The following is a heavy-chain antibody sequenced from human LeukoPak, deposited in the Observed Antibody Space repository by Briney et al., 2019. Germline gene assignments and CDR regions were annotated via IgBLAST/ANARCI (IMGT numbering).Heavy chain of an antibody. CDR1: GFTISNYG. J-gene: IGHJ4*02. CDR2: IRSDGRNE. Sequence: GGSLRLSCAASGFTISNYGMHWVRQAPGKGLEWVAFIRSDGRNEYYADCVKGRFTMSRDNSKGTLYLQMNSLRAEDTAVYYCARLTGKHFDYWGQGTLVTVPS. CDR3: ARLTGKHFDY. V-gene: IGHV3-30*02. D-gene: IGHD1-14*01.